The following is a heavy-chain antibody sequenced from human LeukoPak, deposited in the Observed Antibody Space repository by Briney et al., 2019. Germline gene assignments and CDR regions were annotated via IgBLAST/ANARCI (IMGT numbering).Heavy chain of an antibody. Sequence: AGESLKISCNGSGYNFHTYWIAWVRQMPGKGLEWMGIIYPGDSYTKYSPSFQGQVTISADKSISTAYLQWSSLKASDSAIYFCARQSRIGWFDPWGQGTLVTVSS. D-gene: IGHD2-2*01. J-gene: IGHJ5*02. CDR1: GYNFHTYW. CDR2: IYPGDSYT. V-gene: IGHV5-51*01. CDR3: ARQSRIGWFDP.